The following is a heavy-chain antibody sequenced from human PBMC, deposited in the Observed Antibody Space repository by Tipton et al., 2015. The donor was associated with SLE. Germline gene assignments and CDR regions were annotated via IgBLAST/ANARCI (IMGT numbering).Heavy chain of an antibody. J-gene: IGHJ3*02. CDR3: ARARTRAGAFDI. Sequence: TLSLTCTVSGGSISSYYWSWIRQPPGKGLEWIGYIYYSGSTNYDPSLKSRVTISLDTSKSQFSLKLSSVTAADTAVYYCARARTRAGAFDIWGQGTMVTVSS. CDR2: IYYSGST. CDR1: GGSISSYY. V-gene: IGHV4-59*12. D-gene: IGHD2-2*01.